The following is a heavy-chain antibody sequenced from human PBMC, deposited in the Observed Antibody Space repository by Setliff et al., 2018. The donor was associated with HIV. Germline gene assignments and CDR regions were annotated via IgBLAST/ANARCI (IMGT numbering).Heavy chain of an antibody. Sequence: PSETLSLTCTVSGGSISSYSWSWIRQPPGKGLEWIGYIYTSGSTNYNPSLKSRVTISVDTSENQFSLKLTSVTAADTAMYFCARDATSEGYMDAWGKGTTVTAP. V-gene: IGHV4-4*08. CDR1: GGSISSYS. CDR2: IYTSGST. CDR3: ARDATSEGYMDA. J-gene: IGHJ6*03.